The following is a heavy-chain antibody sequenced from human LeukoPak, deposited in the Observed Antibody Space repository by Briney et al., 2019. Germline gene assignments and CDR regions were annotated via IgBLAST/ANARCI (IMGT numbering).Heavy chain of an antibody. V-gene: IGHV4-34*01. CDR3: ARVGGHSGSYRRPYYYYGMDV. D-gene: IGHD1-26*01. Sequence: SETLSLTCAVSGGSFSGYYWSWIRQPPGKGLEWIGEINHSGSTNYNPSLKSRVTISVDTSKNQFSLKLSSVTAADTAVYYCARVGGHSGSYRRPYYYYGMDVWGQGTTVTVSS. J-gene: IGHJ6*02. CDR2: INHSGST. CDR1: GGSFSGYY.